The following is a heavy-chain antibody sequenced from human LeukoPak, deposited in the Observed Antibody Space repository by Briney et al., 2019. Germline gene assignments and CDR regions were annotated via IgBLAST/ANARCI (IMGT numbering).Heavy chain of an antibody. Sequence: ASVKVSCKASGYTFTRYSMHWVRQAPGQGLEWMGWMNPNSGNTGYAQKFQGRVTMTRNTSISTAYMELSSLRSEDTAVYYCARGHIPSRYYYYYGMDVWGQGTTVTVSS. CDR2: MNPNSGNT. CDR1: GYTFTRYS. J-gene: IGHJ6*02. V-gene: IGHV1-8*01. CDR3: ARGHIPSRYYYYYGMDV.